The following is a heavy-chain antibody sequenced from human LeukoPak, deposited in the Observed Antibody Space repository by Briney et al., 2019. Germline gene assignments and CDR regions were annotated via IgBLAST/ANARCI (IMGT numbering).Heavy chain of an antibody. CDR2: INPNSGGT. CDR3: ASERRSGVRNWFDP. D-gene: IGHD3-3*01. Sequence: ASVKVTCKASGYTFTGYYMHWVRQAPGQGLELMGWINPNSGGTNYAQKFQGRVTMTRDTSISTAYMELSRLRSDDTAVYYCASERRSGVRNWFDPWGQGTLVTVSS. CDR1: GYTFTGYY. J-gene: IGHJ5*02. V-gene: IGHV1-2*02.